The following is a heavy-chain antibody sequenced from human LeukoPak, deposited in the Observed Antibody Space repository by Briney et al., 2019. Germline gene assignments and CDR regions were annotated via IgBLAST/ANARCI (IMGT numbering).Heavy chain of an antibody. CDR3: AKDVVPGAII. Sequence: PGGSLRLSCAASGFTFSSYVMSWARQAPGKGLEWVSGISGSGGSTYYADSVKGRFTISRDNSKNTLYLQMNSLRAEDTAVYYCAKDVVPGAIIGGQGTMVTVSS. CDR1: GFTFSSYV. D-gene: IGHD2-2*02. CDR2: ISGSGGST. V-gene: IGHV3-23*01. J-gene: IGHJ3*02.